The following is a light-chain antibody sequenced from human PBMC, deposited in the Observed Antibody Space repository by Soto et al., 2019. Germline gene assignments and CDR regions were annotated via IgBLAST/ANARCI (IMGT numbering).Light chain of an antibody. CDR3: SSYTSTNTLV. CDR1: SSDVGSYIY. J-gene: IGLJ2*01. Sequence: QSALTQPASVSGSPGQSITISCTGTSSDVGSYIYVSWYQQHPGKAPKLIIYDVSDRTSGVSNRFSGSKSGNTASLTISGLQAEDEADYYCSSYTSTNTLVFGGGTKLTVL. V-gene: IGLV2-14*03. CDR2: DVS.